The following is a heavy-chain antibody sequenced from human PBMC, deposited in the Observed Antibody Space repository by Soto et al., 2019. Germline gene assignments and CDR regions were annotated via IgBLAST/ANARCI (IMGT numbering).Heavy chain of an antibody. D-gene: IGHD4-17*01. CDR2: INYGGST. Sequence: SETLSLTCTVSGGSISSDYYWSWIRQPPGKGLEWIGYINYGGSTHYNPSLKSRVTISVDTSKNQFSLKLSSMTAADTAVYYCAKDTVINYYYYGMDVWGQGTTVTVS. CDR3: AKDTVINYYYYGMDV. J-gene: IGHJ6*02. V-gene: IGHV4-30-4*01. CDR1: GGSISSDYY.